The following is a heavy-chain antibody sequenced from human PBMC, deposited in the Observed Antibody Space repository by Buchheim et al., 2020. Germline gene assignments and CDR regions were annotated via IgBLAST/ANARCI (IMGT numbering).Heavy chain of an antibody. V-gene: IGHV1-69*04. Sequence: QVQLVQSGAEVKKPGSSVKVSCKASGGTFSSYAISWVRQAPGQGLEWMGRIIPILGIANYAQKFQGRVTITADKSTSTAYMELSSLRSEDTDVYYCARDYYDFWSGYPTQGWFDPWGQGTL. D-gene: IGHD3-3*01. J-gene: IGHJ5*02. CDR2: IIPILGIA. CDR3: ARDYYDFWSGYPTQGWFDP. CDR1: GGTFSSYA.